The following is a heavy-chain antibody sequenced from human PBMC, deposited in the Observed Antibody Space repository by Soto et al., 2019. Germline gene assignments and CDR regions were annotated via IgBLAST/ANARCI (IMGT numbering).Heavy chain of an antibody. J-gene: IGHJ5*02. CDR1: GDSISNSRFY. Sequence: SETLSLTCSVSGDSISNSRFYWAWIRQPPGEGLEWIGSIYHTGNAYYNPSLKSRVTIFVDTSKNQFSLKLTSVTAADTALYYCARDYFDSSDYTTNWFDPWGQGALVNVSS. CDR2: IYHTGNA. CDR3: ARDYFDSSDYTTNWFDP. V-gene: IGHV4-39*01. D-gene: IGHD3-22*01.